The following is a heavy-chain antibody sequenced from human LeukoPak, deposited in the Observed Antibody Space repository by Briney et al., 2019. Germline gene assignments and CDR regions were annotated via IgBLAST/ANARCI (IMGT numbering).Heavy chain of an antibody. D-gene: IGHD1-14*01. V-gene: IGHV4-61*02. CDR2: IYTSGRT. CDR3: ARSETYYYYYMDV. Sequence: PSQTLSLTCTVSASISRGSYYWSWIRQPAGKGLEWIGRIYTSGRTNYNPSLMSRVTISVDTSKNQFSLKLSSVTAADTAVYYCARSETYYYYYMDVWGKGTTVTVSS. J-gene: IGHJ6*03. CDR1: ASISRGSYY.